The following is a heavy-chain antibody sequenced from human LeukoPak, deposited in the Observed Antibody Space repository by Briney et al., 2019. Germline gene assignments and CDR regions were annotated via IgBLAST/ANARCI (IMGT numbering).Heavy chain of an antibody. J-gene: IGHJ4*02. CDR2: IYYSGST. CDR3: ARVLYDYDSSGYYYYFDY. Sequence: SETLSLTCTVSGGSISSYYWSWIRQPPGKGLEWIGYIYYSGSTNYNPSLKSRVTISVDTSKSQFSLKLSSVTAADTAVYYCARVLYDYDSSGYYYYFDYWGQGTLVTVSS. CDR1: GGSISSYY. V-gene: IGHV4-59*01. D-gene: IGHD3-22*01.